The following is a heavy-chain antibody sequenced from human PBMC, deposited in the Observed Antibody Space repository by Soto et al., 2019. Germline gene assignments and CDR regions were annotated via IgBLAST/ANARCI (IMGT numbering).Heavy chain of an antibody. D-gene: IGHD3-3*01. V-gene: IGHV1-8*01. CDR2: MNPNSGNT. Sequence: ASVKVSCKASGYTFTSYDINWVRQATGQGLEWMGWMNPNSGNTGYAQKFQGRVTMTRNTSISTAYMELSSLRSEDTAVYYCARAGLDPYTGGERFLEWLLSVTWFDPSGQGTLVTVST. J-gene: IGHJ5*02. CDR1: GYTFTSYD. CDR3: ARAGLDPYTGGERFLEWLLSVTWFDP.